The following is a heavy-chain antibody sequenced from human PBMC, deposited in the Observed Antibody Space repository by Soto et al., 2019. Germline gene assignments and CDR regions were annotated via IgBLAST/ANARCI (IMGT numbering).Heavy chain of an antibody. D-gene: IGHD2-2*01. CDR1: GFTFSSYG. CDR2: IWYDGSNK. V-gene: IGHV3-33*01. Sequence: GGSLRLSCAASGFTFSSYGMHWVRQAPGKGLEWVAVIWYDGSNKYYADSVKGRFTISRDNSKNTLYLQMNSLRAEDTAVYYCARDTRIVVVPTQTGNYYYGMDVWGQGTTVTVSS. CDR3: ARDTRIVVVPTQTGNYYYGMDV. J-gene: IGHJ6*02.